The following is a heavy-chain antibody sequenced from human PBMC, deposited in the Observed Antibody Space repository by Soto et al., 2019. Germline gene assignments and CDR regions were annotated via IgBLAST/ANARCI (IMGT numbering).Heavy chain of an antibody. J-gene: IGHJ6*03. V-gene: IGHV4-59*08. CDR2: IYYSGST. Sequence: IRQPPGKGLEWIGYIYYSGSTNYNPSLKSRVTISVDTSKNQFSLKLSSVTAADTAVYYCARRKLHCSGGSCYWNPPLHYYYYVDVWGKGTTVTVSS. CDR3: ARRKLHCSGGSCYWNPPLHYYYYVDV. D-gene: IGHD2-15*01.